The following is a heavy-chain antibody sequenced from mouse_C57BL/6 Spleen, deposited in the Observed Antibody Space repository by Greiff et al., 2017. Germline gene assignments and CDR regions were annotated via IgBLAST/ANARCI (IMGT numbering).Heavy chain of an antibody. CDR1: GYSFTGYY. J-gene: IGHJ4*01. V-gene: IGHV1-42*01. Sequence: EVQLQQSGPELVKPGASVKISCKASGYSFTGYYMNWVKQSPEKSLEWIGEINPSTGGTTYNQKFKAKATLTVDKSSSTAYMQLKSLTSEDSAVYYCARSRGSSYPYYAMDYWGQGTSVTVSS. D-gene: IGHD1-1*01. CDR3: ARSRGSSYPYYAMDY. CDR2: INPSTGGT.